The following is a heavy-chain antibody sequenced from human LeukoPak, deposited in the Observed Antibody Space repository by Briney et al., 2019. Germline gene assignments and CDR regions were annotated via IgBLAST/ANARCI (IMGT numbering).Heavy chain of an antibody. D-gene: IGHD6-19*01. V-gene: IGHV4-34*01. CDR1: GGSFSGYY. Sequence: SETLSLTCAVYGGSFSGYYWSWIRQPPGKGLEWIGEINHSGSTNYNPSLKSRVTISVDTSKNQFSLKLSSVTAADTAVYYCARGLSASSGWYDVVKKKEYFQHWGQGTLVTVSS. J-gene: IGHJ1*01. CDR3: ARGLSASSGWYDVVKKKEYFQH. CDR2: INHSGST.